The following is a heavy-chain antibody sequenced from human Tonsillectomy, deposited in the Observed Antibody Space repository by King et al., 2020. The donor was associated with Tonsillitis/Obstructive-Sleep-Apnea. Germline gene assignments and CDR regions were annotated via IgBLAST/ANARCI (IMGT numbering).Heavy chain of an antibody. CDR1: GFTFSDYY. CDR2: ISTSSGYT. V-gene: IGHV3-11*06. J-gene: IGHJ3*02. CDR3: ASVGELWGSGWYDAFDI. D-gene: IGHD6-19*01. Sequence: QLVQSGGGLVKPGGSLRLSCAATGFTFSDYYMSWIRQAPGKGLEWVSYISTSSGYTNYADSVKGRFTISRDNAKYSLYLQMNSLRAEDTAVYYCASVGELWGSGWYDAFDIWGQGTMVTVSS.